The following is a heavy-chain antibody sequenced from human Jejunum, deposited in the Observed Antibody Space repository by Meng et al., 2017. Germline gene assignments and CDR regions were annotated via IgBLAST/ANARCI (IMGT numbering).Heavy chain of an antibody. V-gene: IGHV3-53*01. CDR2: IYKGNNR. CDR3: ARDRDWVVWDY. J-gene: IGHJ4*02. CDR1: GFIVGSNY. Sequence: GESLKISCAASGFIVGSNYMTWVRQAPGKGLEWISVIYKGNNRYYAESVKGRFTISRDNSKNTLDLQMNSLRAEDTAMYYCARDRDWVVWDYWGQGTLVTVSS. D-gene: IGHD3/OR15-3a*01.